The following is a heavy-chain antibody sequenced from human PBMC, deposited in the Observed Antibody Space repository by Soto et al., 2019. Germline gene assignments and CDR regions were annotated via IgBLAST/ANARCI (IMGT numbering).Heavy chain of an antibody. Sequence: QVQLVQSGVEVKKPGASVKVSCKASGYTFTNYGITWVRQAPGQGLEWMGWISPYNGNTNYAQKFQGRVTMTTDTSTSTVYMELGSLRSDDTAVYYCARDSHSSRFDPWGQGILVTVSS. CDR3: ARDSHSSRFDP. J-gene: IGHJ5*02. CDR1: GYTFTNYG. V-gene: IGHV1-18*01. CDR2: ISPYNGNT.